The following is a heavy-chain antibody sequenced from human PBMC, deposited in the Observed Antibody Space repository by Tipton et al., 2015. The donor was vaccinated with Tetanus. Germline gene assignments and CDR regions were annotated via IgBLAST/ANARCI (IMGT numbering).Heavy chain of an antibody. J-gene: IGHJ5*02. D-gene: IGHD1-7*01. Sequence: QSGPEVKKPGASVTVSCKASGYTFTSYAIHWVRQAPGPRLEWMEWINAGNGNTKYSQKFQGRVTITSDRSASTGYMELSSLRSEDTAVYYGARGVTGTAAWCDPWGQGTLVTVSS. CDR2: INAGNGNT. CDR3: ARGVTGTAAWCDP. CDR1: GYTFTSYA. V-gene: IGHV1-3*01.